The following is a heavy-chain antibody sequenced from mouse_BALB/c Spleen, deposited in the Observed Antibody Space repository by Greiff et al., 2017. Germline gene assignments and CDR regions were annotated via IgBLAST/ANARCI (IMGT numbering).Heavy chain of an antibody. CDR2: ISYDGSN. V-gene: IGHV3-6*02. J-gene: IGHJ3*01. D-gene: IGHD1-2*01. CDR3: ARDGTATGWFAY. Sequence: VQLQQSGPGLVKPSQSLSLTCSVTGYSITSGYYWNWIRQFPGNKLEWMGYISYDGSNNYNPSLKNRISITRDTSKNQFFLKLNSVTTEDTATYYCARDGTATGWFAYWGQGTLVTVSA. CDR1: GYSITSGYY.